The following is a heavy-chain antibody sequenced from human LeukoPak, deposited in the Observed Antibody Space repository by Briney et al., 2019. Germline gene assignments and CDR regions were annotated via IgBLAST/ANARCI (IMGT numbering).Heavy chain of an antibody. V-gene: IGHV3-21*01. D-gene: IGHD1-26*01. CDR2: ISSSSSYI. CDR3: ARGGSGSRYYFDY. Sequence: PGGSLRLSCAASGFTFSSYSMNWVRQAPGKGLEWVSSISSSSSYIYYADSVKGRFTISRDNAKNSLYLQMNSLSAEDTAVYYCARGGSGSRYYFDYWGQGTLVTVSS. J-gene: IGHJ4*02. CDR1: GFTFSSYS.